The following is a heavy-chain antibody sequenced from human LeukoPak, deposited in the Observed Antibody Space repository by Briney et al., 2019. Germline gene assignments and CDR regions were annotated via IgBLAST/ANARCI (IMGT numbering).Heavy chain of an antibody. D-gene: IGHD3-16*02. Sequence: ATVTISRTDSGYTFTDYYMHWVQQDPGKGLEWLGLVDTEVGETIYVEKFQGRVTITADTSKVTAYMDLGSQRFEDTVLYFDPTETAVVFDYWGQGTLVTVSS. J-gene: IGHJ4*02. CDR2: VDTEVGET. CDR1: GYTFTDYY. CDR3: PTETAVVFDY. V-gene: IGHV1-69-2*01.